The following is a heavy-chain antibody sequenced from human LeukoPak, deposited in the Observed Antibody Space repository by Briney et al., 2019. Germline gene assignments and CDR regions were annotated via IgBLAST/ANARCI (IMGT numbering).Heavy chain of an antibody. V-gene: IGHV3-48*03. CDR1: GFTFSSYE. J-gene: IGHJ5*02. CDR2: ISSSGSTI. Sequence: GGSLRLSCAASGFTFSSYEMNWVRQAPGKGLEWVSYISSSGSTIYYADSVKGRFTISRDNAKNSLYLQMNSLRAEDTAVYYCARERQGWFDPWGQGTLVTVSS. CDR3: ARERQGWFDP.